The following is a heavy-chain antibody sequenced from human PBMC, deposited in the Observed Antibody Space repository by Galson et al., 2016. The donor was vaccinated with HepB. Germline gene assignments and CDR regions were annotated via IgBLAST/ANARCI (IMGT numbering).Heavy chain of an antibody. J-gene: IGHJ4*02. D-gene: IGHD2/OR15-2a*01. Sequence: SLRLSCAASGFTFSSYWMHWVRPAPGKGLVWVSRTKSDGSITNYADSVKGRFTISRDNAKNTLYLQMSSLRAEDTAVYYCARDFYTAADHWGQGTLVTVSS. CDR3: ARDFYTAADH. CDR2: TKSDGSIT. V-gene: IGHV3-74*01. CDR1: GFTFSSYW.